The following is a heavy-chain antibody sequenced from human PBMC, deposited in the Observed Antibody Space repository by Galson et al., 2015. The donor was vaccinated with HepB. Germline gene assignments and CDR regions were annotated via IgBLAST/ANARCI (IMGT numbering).Heavy chain of an antibody. J-gene: IGHJ5*02. CDR3: AREWYQLLLSECWFDP. D-gene: IGHD2-2*01. Sequence: SVKVSCKASGYTFTSYAMHWVRQAPGQRLEWMGWINAGNGNTKYSQKFQGRVTITRDTSASTAYMELSSLRSEDTAVYYCAREWYQLLLSECWFDPWGQGTLVTVSS. CDR1: GYTFTSYA. V-gene: IGHV1-3*01. CDR2: INAGNGNT.